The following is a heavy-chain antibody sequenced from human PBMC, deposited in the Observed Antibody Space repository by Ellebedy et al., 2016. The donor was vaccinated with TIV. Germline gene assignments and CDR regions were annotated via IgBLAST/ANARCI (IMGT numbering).Heavy chain of an antibody. J-gene: IGHJ4*02. CDR2: ISGSGGST. CDR1: GFTFSSYA. D-gene: IGHD3-22*01. CDR3: AKSQVVVIKEQRDY. Sequence: GESLKISCAASGFTFSSYAMSWVRQAPGKGLEWVSAISGSGGSTYYADSVKGRFTISRDNSKNTLYLQMNSLRAEDTAVYYCAKSQVVVIKEQRDYWGQGTLVTVSS. V-gene: IGHV3-23*01.